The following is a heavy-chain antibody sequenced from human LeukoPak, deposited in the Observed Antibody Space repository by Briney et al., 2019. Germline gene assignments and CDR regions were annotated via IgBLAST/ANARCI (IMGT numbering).Heavy chain of an antibody. CDR2: ISYDVSNK. Sequence: GGSLRLSCAASEFTFSSYAFHWVRQAPGKGLEWVAFISYDVSNKFYADSVKGRFTISRDNSKNTLYLQMNSLRAEDTAVYYCARDLGPTYCILDYWGQGTLVTVSS. CDR3: ARDLGPTYCILDY. D-gene: IGHD3-16*01. V-gene: IGHV3-30-3*01. J-gene: IGHJ4*02. CDR1: EFTFSSYA.